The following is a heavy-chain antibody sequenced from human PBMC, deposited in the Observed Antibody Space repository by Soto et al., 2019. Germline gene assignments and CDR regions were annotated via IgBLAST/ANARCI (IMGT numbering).Heavy chain of an antibody. J-gene: IGHJ4*02. CDR1: VFTFSSYS. CDR3: AREPNPRGWNGRSFEY. Sequence: VGSLRLSCASSVFTFSSYSMNWVRQSPGKGLEWVSSISSSSSYIYYADSVKGRFTISRDNAKNSLYLQMNSLRAEDTAVYYCAREPNPRGWNGRSFEYWRQGTLDSVSS. V-gene: IGHV3-21*01. D-gene: IGHD1-1*01. CDR2: ISSSSSYI.